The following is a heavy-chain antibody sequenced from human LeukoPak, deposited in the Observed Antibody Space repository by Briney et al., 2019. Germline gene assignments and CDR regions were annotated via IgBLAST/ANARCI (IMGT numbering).Heavy chain of an antibody. CDR3: ASEIAMTGYFDY. CDR2: INPTGGST. Sequence: ASVKVSCKASGYTFPSYFMHWVRQAPGQGLEWMGIINPTGGSTTYAQKFQGRVTMTRDTSTSTVYMELSSLRSDDTAVYYCASEIAMTGYFDYWGQGTLVTVSS. J-gene: IGHJ4*02. D-gene: IGHD6-19*01. V-gene: IGHV1-46*01. CDR1: GYTFPSYF.